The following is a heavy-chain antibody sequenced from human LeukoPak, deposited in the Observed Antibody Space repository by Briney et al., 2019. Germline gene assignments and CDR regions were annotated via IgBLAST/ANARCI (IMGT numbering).Heavy chain of an antibody. CDR3: ARRRGGYGDGDFDY. CDR1: GFTSSSTS. CDR2: IRGDTST. V-gene: IGHV3-66*04. Sequence: GGSLRLSCAASGFTSSSTSIIWVRQAPGKGLECVSYIRGDTSTEYAEYVRGRFTISRDDAKNTVYLQMNSLRVEDTSVYYCARRRGGYGDGDFDYWGQGTLVTVSS. D-gene: IGHD4-17*01. J-gene: IGHJ4*02.